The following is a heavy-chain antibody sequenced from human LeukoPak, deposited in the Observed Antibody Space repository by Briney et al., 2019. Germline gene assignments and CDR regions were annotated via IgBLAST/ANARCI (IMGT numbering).Heavy chain of an antibody. J-gene: IGHJ3*02. CDR1: GSTFNGHW. V-gene: IGHV3-53*01. CDR3: ARDRIAAAGTVSVLDAFDI. Sequence: GGSLRLSCVGSGSTFNGHWLTWVRQAPGKGLEWVSVIYSGGSTYYADSVKGRFTISRDNSKNTLYLQMNSLRAEDTAVYYCARDRIAAAGTVSVLDAFDIWGQGTMVTVSS. CDR2: IYSGGST. D-gene: IGHD6-13*01.